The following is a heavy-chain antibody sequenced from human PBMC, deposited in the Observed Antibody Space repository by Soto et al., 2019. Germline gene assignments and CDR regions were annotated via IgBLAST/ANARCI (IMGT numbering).Heavy chain of an antibody. CDR2: ISAYNGNT. Sequence: ASVKVSCKASGYTFSSYHISWVRQAPGQGLEWMGWISAYNGNTNYAQKLQGWVTMTTDTSTSTAYMELSRLRSDDTAVYYCARSRIEVGRLFDPWGQGTLVTVSS. CDR1: GYTFSSYH. V-gene: IGHV1-18*01. CDR3: ARSRIEVGRLFDP. J-gene: IGHJ5*02. D-gene: IGHD2-15*01.